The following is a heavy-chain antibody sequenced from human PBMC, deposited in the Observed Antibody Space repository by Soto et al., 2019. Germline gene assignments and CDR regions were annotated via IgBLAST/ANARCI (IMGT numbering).Heavy chain of an antibody. V-gene: IGHV1-18*01. CDR3: AKREQHFFSDY. Sequence: GASVKVSCKTSGYTFTNFGISWVRQAPGQGLEWIGWISTDKGNTNYAQKFQGRVTMTTDTSTRTGYMELRSLRSDDTAVYYCAKREQHFFSDYWGQGTLVTVSS. CDR2: ISTDKGNT. D-gene: IGHD1-1*01. J-gene: IGHJ4*02. CDR1: GYTFTNFG.